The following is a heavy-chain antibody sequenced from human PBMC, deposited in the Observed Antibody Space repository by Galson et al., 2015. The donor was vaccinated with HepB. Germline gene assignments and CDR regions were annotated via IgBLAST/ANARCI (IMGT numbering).Heavy chain of an antibody. CDR3: ARGLAVAGTGY. CDR1: GYTFTSYA. D-gene: IGHD6-19*01. J-gene: IGHJ4*02. Sequence: SVKVSCKASGYTFTSYAMHWVRQAPGQRLEWMGWINAGNGNTKYSQKFQGRVTMTSDTSTSTAYMELTDLRSEDTAVYFCARGLAVAGTGYWGQGTLVTVSS. V-gene: IGHV1-3*01. CDR2: INAGNGNT.